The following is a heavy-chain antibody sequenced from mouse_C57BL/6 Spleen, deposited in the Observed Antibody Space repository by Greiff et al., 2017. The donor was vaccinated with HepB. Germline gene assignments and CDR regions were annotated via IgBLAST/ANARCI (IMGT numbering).Heavy chain of an antibody. Sequence: EVQLQQSGAELVRPGASVKLSCTASGFNIKDDYMHWVKQRPEQGLEWIGWIDPENGDTEYASKFQGKATITADTSSNTAYLQLSSLTSEDTAVYYCTTSITTVAAYGRYFDVWGTGTTVTVSS. CDR3: TTSITTVAAYGRYFDV. CDR1: GFNIKDDY. D-gene: IGHD1-1*01. J-gene: IGHJ1*03. V-gene: IGHV14-4*01. CDR2: IDPENGDT.